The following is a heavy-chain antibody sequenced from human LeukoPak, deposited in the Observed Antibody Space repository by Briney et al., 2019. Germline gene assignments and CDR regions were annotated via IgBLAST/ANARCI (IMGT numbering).Heavy chain of an antibody. V-gene: IGHV4-30-2*01. CDR2: IYHSGST. J-gene: IGHJ1*01. CDR3: AKEPDNYCTNGVCSYGGYFQH. Sequence: SETLSLTCTVSGGSISSGGYYWSWIRQPPGKGLEWIGYIYHSGSTYYNPSLKSRVTISVDRSKNQFSLKLSSVTAADTAVYYCAKEPDNYCTNGVCSYGGYFQHWGQGTLVTVSS. D-gene: IGHD2-8*01. CDR1: GGSISSGGYY.